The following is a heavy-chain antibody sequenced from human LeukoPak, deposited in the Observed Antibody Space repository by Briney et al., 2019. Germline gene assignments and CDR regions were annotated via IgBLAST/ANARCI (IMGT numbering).Heavy chain of an antibody. CDR3: ARYYDIPMGAGFDY. V-gene: IGHV7-4-1*02. D-gene: IGHD3-9*01. CDR1: GYTFTSYA. CDR2: INTNTGNP. J-gene: IGHJ4*02. Sequence: ASVKVSCEASGYTFTSYAMNWVRQAPGQGLEWMGWINTNTGNPTYAQGFTGRFVFSLDTSVSTAYLQISSLKAEDTAVYYCARYYDIPMGAGFDYWGQGTLVTVSS.